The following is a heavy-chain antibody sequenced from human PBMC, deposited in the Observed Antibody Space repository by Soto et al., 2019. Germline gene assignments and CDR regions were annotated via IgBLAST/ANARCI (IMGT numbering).Heavy chain of an antibody. CDR1: GGTFSSYA. Sequence: EASVKVSCKASGGTFSSYAISWVRQAPGQGLEWMGGIIPIFGTANYAQKFQGRVTITADESTSTAYMELSSLRSEDTAVYYCARDAEPHDYGRGYFDYWGQGTLVTVSS. CDR2: IIPIFGTA. D-gene: IGHD4-17*01. V-gene: IGHV1-69*13. J-gene: IGHJ4*02. CDR3: ARDAEPHDYGRGYFDY.